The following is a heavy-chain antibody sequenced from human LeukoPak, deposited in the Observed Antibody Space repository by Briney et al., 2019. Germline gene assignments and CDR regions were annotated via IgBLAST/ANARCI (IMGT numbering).Heavy chain of an antibody. V-gene: IGHV4-31*03. J-gene: IGHJ4*02. Sequence: TLSLTCTVSGGSISSGGYYWSWIRQHPGKGLEWIGYIYYSGSTYYNPSLKSRVTISVDTSKNQFSLKLSSVTAADTAVYYCARGTAHYGDYYFDYWGQGTLVTVSS. CDR3: ARGTAHYGDYYFDY. CDR1: GGSISSGGYY. CDR2: IYYSGST. D-gene: IGHD4-17*01.